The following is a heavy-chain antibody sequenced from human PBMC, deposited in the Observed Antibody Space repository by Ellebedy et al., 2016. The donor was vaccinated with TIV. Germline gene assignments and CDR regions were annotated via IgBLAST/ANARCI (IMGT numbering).Heavy chain of an antibody. CDR2: INPNSGGT. J-gene: IGHJ4*02. V-gene: IGHV1-2*02. CDR3: ARGLEMATSLGLYFDY. CDR1: GYTFTGYY. Sequence: ASVKVSXXASGYTFTGYYMHWVRQAPGQGLEWMGWINPNSGGTNYAQKFQGRVTMTRDTSISTAYMELSSLRSEDTAVYYCARGLEMATSLGLYFDYWGQGTLVTVSS. D-gene: IGHD5-24*01.